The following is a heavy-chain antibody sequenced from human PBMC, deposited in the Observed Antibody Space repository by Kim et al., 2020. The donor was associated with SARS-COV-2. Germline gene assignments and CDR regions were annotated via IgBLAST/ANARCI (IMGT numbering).Heavy chain of an antibody. J-gene: IGHJ3*02. CDR2: IWHDGSNK. Sequence: GGSLRLSCAASGFSFSTYVMHWVRQAPGKGLEWAAAIWHDGSNKYYTDSVKGRFTISRDNSKNTLYLQMNSLRAEDTAIYYCAKEWQPWLGAFDIRGQGTKVTVSS. CDR3: AKEWQPWLGAFDI. V-gene: IGHV3-33*06. D-gene: IGHD6-19*01. CDR1: GFSFSTYV.